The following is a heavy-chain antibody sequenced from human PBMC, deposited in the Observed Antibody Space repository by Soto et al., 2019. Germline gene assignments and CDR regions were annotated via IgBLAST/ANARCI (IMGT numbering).Heavy chain of an antibody. CDR3: AREGCSSTSCYTPDYYYGMDV. Sequence: SETLSLTCTVSGGSLSSYYWSWIRQPPGKGLEWIGYIYYSGSTNYNPSLKSRVTISVDTSKNQFSLKLSSVTAADTAVYYCAREGCSSTSCYTPDYYYGMDVWGQGTTVTVSS. CDR2: IYYSGST. D-gene: IGHD2-2*01. CDR1: GGSLSSYY. V-gene: IGHV4-59*01. J-gene: IGHJ6*02.